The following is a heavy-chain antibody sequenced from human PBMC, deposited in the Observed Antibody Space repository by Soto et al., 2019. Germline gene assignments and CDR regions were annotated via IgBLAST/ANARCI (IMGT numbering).Heavy chain of an antibody. Sequence: APTLVNPTATLTLTCTVSGLSLSNAKLGVSWIRQPTGKALKWLAHIFSSDDKSYSTYLRSRLTISKDTSRSTVVITMTNLDSMDSATYYSALIKDCSRTDGYLAAVDPWGQGTLVTVSS. CDR1: GLSLSNAKLG. V-gene: IGHV2-26*01. J-gene: IGHJ5*02. D-gene: IGHD2-2*01. CDR3: ALIKDCSRTDGYLAAVDP. CDR2: IFSSDDK.